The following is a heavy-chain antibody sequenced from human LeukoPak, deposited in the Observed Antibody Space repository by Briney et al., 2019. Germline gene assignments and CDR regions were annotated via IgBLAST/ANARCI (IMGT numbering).Heavy chain of an antibody. CDR2: IYHSGST. CDR1: GYSISSGYY. Sequence: SETLSLTCTVSGYSISSGYYWGWIRPPPGKGLEWIGSIYHSGSTYYNPSLKSRVTISVDTSKNQFSLKLSSVTAADTAVYYCGGQLERHGGGGYWGQGTLVTVSS. D-gene: IGHD1-1*01. CDR3: GGQLERHGGGGY. V-gene: IGHV4-38-2*02. J-gene: IGHJ4*02.